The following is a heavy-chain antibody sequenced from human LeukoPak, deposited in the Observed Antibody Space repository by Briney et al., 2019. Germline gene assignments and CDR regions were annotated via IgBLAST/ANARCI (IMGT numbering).Heavy chain of an antibody. CDR3: ARNGGNSDFDY. Sequence: PSETLFLTCAVSGGSISSSSGNCWTWVRQPPGKGLEWIGEIYHCGSTNYNPSLKSRVTMLLDKSKNQFSLKLSSVTAADTAVYYCARNGGNSDFDYWGQGTLVTVSS. CDR1: GGSISSSSGNC. V-gene: IGHV4-4*02. CDR2: IYHCGST. J-gene: IGHJ4*02. D-gene: IGHD4-23*01.